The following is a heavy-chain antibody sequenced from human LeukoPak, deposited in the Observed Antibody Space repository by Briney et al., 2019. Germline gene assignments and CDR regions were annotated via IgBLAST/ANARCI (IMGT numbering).Heavy chain of an antibody. Sequence: GGSLRLSCAASGFTFSSYGMHWVRQAPGKGLEWVANIKQDGSEKYYVDSVKGRFTISRDNAKNSLYLQMNSLRAEDTAVYYCARYSSSWYDYYYYMDVWGKGTTVTVSS. CDR1: GFTFSSYG. CDR3: ARYSSSWYDYYYYMDV. V-gene: IGHV3-7*01. CDR2: IKQDGSEK. J-gene: IGHJ6*03. D-gene: IGHD6-13*01.